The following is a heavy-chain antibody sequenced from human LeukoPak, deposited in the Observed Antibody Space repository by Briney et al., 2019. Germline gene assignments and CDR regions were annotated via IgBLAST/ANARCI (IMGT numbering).Heavy chain of an antibody. CDR2: ITSSSSSYI. V-gene: IGHV3-21*01. CDR3: ARGAVSYSSGWYANWYLDL. D-gene: IGHD6-19*01. CDR1: GSTFSSYN. J-gene: IGHJ2*01. Sequence: GGSLRLSCAASGSTFSSYNMNWVRQAPGKGLEWVLSITSSSSSYIYYADSVKGRFTISRDNTKNSLYLQMNSLRAEDTAVYYCARGAVSYSSGWYANWYLDLWGRGTLVTVSS.